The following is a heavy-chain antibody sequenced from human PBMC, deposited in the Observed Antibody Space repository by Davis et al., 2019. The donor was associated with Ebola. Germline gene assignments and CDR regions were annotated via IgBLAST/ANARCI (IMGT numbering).Heavy chain of an antibody. D-gene: IGHD3-10*01. CDR1: GFTFSSYG. Sequence: GGSLRLSCAASGFTFSSYGMHWVRQAPGEGLEWVAVLSYDGSNEYYADSVKDRFTISRDNSKNTLYLQMNSLRAEDTAVYYCAKGRYYYSSGSFSWLDPWGQGTLVTVSS. J-gene: IGHJ5*02. CDR3: AKGRYYYSSGSFSWLDP. CDR2: LSYDGSNE. V-gene: IGHV3-30*18.